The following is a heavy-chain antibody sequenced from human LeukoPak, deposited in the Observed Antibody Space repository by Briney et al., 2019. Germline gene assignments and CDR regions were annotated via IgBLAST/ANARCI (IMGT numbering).Heavy chain of an antibody. D-gene: IGHD3-22*01. CDR1: GFTVSSNY. V-gene: IGHV3-66*01. Sequence: GGSLRLSCAASGFTVSSNYMSWVRQAPGKGLEWVSVIYSGGSTYYADSVKGRFTISRDNSKNTLYLQMNSLRAEDTAVYYCARVGFRTYYYDSSGYYYGFGAFDIWGQGTMVTVSS. J-gene: IGHJ3*02. CDR2: IYSGGST. CDR3: ARVGFRTYYYDSSGYYYGFGAFDI.